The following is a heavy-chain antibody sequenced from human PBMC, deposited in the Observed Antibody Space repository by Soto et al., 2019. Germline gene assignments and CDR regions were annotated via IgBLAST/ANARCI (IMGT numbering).Heavy chain of an antibody. CDR2: IIPIFGTA. CDR3: ARPHYGGNSRRLVY. D-gene: IGHD3-16*01. Sequence: SVKVSCKASGGTFSSYAISWVRQAPGQGLEWMGGIIPIFGTANYAQKFQGRVTITADESTSTAYMELSSLRSEDTAVYYCARPHYGGNSRRLVYWGQGTLVTVSS. CDR1: GGTFSSYA. V-gene: IGHV1-69*13. J-gene: IGHJ4*02.